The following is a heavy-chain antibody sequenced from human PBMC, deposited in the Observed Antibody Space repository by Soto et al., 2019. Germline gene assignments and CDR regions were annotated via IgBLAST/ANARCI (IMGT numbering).Heavy chain of an antibody. CDR3: AAAAGGIFGVVIWDV. D-gene: IGHD3-3*01. V-gene: IGHV1-58*01. CDR2: IVVGSGNT. J-gene: IGHJ6*02. Sequence: SVKVSCKASGFPFTSSAVQWGRQARGQRLEWIGWIVVGSGNTNYAQKFQERVTITRDMSTSTAYMELSSLRSEDTAVYYCAAAAGGIFGVVIWDVWGQGTTVTVSS. CDR1: GFPFTSSA.